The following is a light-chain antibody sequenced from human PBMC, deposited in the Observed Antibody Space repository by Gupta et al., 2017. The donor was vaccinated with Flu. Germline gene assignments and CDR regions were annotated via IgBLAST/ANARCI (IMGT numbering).Light chain of an antibody. CDR1: QHLHSD. CDR3: QQCNQWPDT. J-gene: IGKJ2*01. V-gene: IGKV3-11*01. CDR2: GAS. Sequence: DIVFTHSPATLSLSPGARATLSCRASQHLHSDLAWYQQKPAQPPRLLIYGASDRATGIPARFSGGGSGTHFTLTISSLEPEDFAVYHCQQCNQWPDTFGQGTKLEIK.